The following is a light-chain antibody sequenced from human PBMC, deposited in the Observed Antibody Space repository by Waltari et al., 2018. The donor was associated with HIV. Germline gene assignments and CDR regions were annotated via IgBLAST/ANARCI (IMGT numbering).Light chain of an antibody. CDR1: RSIGGY. CDR3: QQSYSTPYT. J-gene: IGKJ2*01. Sequence: DIQMTQSPSSLSTSVEDRVTITCRAGRSIGGYLNWYQQKPGKAPKLLIYTASSLQSGVPSRFSGSGSGTDFTLTISSLQPEDFATYFCQQSYSTPYTFGQGTKLEI. CDR2: TAS. V-gene: IGKV1-39*01.